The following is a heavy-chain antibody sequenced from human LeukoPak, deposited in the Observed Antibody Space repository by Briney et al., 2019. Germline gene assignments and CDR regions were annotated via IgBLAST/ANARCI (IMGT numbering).Heavy chain of an antibody. Sequence: PSETLSLTCSVSGDSISNHYWSWIRQSPGKGLECIGFVYYSGSTNYNPSLMNRVIISVDTSKNQFSLKLSSVTAADTAVYYCARQSGTVVRYGMDVWGQGTTVTVSS. CDR3: ARQSGTVVRYGMDV. V-gene: IGHV4-59*08. D-gene: IGHD4-23*01. J-gene: IGHJ6*02. CDR1: GDSISNHY. CDR2: VYYSGST.